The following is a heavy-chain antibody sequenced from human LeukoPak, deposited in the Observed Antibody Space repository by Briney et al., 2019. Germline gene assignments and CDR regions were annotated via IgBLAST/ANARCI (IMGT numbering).Heavy chain of an antibody. CDR3: ARDSRKSYYGSGSYLASSTFDY. CDR2: ISSSSSYI. Sequence: GGSLRLSCAASGFTFSTYAMSWVRQAPGKGLVWVSSISSSSSYIYYADSVKGRFTISRDNAKNSLYLQMNSLRAEDTAVYYCARDSRKSYYGSGSYLASSTFDYWGQGTLVTVSS. D-gene: IGHD3-10*01. J-gene: IGHJ4*02. CDR1: GFTFSTYA. V-gene: IGHV3-21*01.